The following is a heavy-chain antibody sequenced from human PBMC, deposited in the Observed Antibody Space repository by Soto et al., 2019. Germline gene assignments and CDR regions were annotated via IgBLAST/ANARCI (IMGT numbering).Heavy chain of an antibody. J-gene: IGHJ6*02. D-gene: IGHD3-3*01. CDR1: GFTFSSYA. Sequence: PGGSLRLSCAASGFTFSSYAMHWVRQAPGKGLEWVAVISYDGSNKYYADSVKGRFTISRDNSKNTLYLQMNSLRAEDTAVYYCARGGSGYYRAGLGYYYGMDVWGQGTTVTVS. CDR3: ARGGSGYYRAGLGYYYGMDV. V-gene: IGHV3-30-3*01. CDR2: ISYDGSNK.